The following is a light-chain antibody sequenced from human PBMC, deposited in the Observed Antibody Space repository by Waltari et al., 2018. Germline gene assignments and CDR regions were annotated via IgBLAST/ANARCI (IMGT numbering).Light chain of an antibody. CDR3: SSRNGRANQVV. CDR2: GKD. V-gene: IGLV3-19*01. Sequence: SSELTQDPAVSVALGQTVRFTCQGDSLRTSYASWYQLKPGQAPVLVIYGKDKRPSGIPDRISGDSSGTTSSLTITGAQAEDEADYYCSSRNGRANQVVFAGGTKVTVL. CDR1: SLRTSY. J-gene: IGLJ3*02.